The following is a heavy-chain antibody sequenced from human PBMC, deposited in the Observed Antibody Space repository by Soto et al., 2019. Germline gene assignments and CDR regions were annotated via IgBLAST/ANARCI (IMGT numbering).Heavy chain of an antibody. J-gene: IGHJ2*01. CDR1: GGSISSGDYY. CDR2: IYYSGST. Sequence: SETLSLTCTVSGGSISSGDYYWSWIRQPPGKGLEWIGYIYYSGSTYYNPSLKSRVTISVDTSKNQFSLKLSSVTAADTAVYYCARDSSGSVLGFDLWGRGTLVTSPQ. D-gene: IGHD3-22*01. V-gene: IGHV4-30-4*01. CDR3: ARDSSGSVLGFDL.